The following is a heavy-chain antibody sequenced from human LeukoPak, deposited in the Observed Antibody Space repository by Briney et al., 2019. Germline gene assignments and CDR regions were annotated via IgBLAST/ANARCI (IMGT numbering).Heavy chain of an antibody. D-gene: IGHD2-21*01. CDR3: ARLLRVDV. CDR2: IKQDGSEK. CDR1: GFTLSTYW. Sequence: GGSLRLSCAASGFTLSTYWMTWVRQAPGKGLEWVASIKQDGSEKYYVEPVKGRFTITRDNAKNSLSLQMNSLRAEDTAVYYCARLLRVDVWGQGTTVTVSS. J-gene: IGHJ6*02. V-gene: IGHV3-7*01.